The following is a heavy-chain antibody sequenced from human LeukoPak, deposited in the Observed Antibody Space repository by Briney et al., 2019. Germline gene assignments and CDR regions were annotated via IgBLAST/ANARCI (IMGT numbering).Heavy chain of an antibody. J-gene: IGHJ3*01. V-gene: IGHV5-51*01. D-gene: IGHD2-15*01. CDR3: ARQTCSGNSCSSRAFDL. CDR2: IYPVDSDT. CDR1: GYIFTNYW. Sequence: GESRKISCKGSGYIFTNYWIGWVRQMSGKGLEWMGMIYPVDSDTRYGPSSQGHVTISPDKSISTASLQWRSLKASDTAIYFCARQTCSGNSCSSRAFDLWGQGTMVTVSS.